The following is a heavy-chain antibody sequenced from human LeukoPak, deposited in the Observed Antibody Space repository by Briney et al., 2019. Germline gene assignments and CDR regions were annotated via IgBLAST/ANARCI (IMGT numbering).Heavy chain of an antibody. CDR1: GGSISSSNYF. Sequence: PSETLSLTCTVSGGSISSSNYFWGWIRQPPGKGLEWIGEINHSGSTNYNPSLKSRVTISVDTSKNQFSLKLSSVTAADTAVYYCARHRYYDSSGYSRAFDYWGQGTLVTVSS. V-gene: IGHV4-39*01. CDR2: INHSGST. CDR3: ARHRYYDSSGYSRAFDY. J-gene: IGHJ4*02. D-gene: IGHD3-22*01.